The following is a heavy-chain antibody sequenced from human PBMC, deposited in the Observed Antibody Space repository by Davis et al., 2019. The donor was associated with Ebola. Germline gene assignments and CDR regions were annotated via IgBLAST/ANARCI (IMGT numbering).Heavy chain of an antibody. V-gene: IGHV3-23*01. Sequence: GGSLRLSCAASGFTFSSYAMGWVRQAPGKGLEWVSAISGSGGSTYYADSVKGRFTISRDNSKNTLYLQMNSLRAEDTAVYYCAKKSGYYGSGSQYYFDYWGQGTLVTVSS. CDR1: GFTFSSYA. J-gene: IGHJ4*02. CDR3: AKKSGYYGSGSQYYFDY. D-gene: IGHD3-10*01. CDR2: ISGSGGST.